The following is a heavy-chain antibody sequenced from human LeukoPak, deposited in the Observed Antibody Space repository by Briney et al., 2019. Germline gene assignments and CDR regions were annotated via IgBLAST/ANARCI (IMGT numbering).Heavy chain of an antibody. CDR1: GGTFSNHA. CDR2: IIPTLGIA. Sequence: VKVSCKASGGTFSNHAISWVRQAPGQGLEWMGRIIPTLGIANYAQKFQGRVSITADKSTSTAYMALSSLRSEDTAVYYCTSFKMITFGGVTLDYWGQGTLVTVSS. J-gene: IGHJ4*02. CDR3: TSFKMITFGGVTLDY. V-gene: IGHV1-69*04. D-gene: IGHD3-16*01.